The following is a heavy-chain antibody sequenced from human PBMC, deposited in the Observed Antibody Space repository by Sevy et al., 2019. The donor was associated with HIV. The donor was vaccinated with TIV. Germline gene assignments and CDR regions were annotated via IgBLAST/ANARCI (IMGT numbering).Heavy chain of an antibody. V-gene: IGHV4-4*07. J-gene: IGHJ6*02. CDR3: ARALRIDDSSGYYYYYYGIDV. Sequence: SETLSLTCTVSGGSISSYYWSWIRQPAGKGLEWIGRIYTSGSTNYNPSLKSRVTMSVDTSKNQFSLKLSSVTAADTAVYYCARALRIDDSSGYYYYYYGIDVWGQGTTVTVSS. CDR1: GGSISSYY. D-gene: IGHD3-22*01. CDR2: IYTSGST.